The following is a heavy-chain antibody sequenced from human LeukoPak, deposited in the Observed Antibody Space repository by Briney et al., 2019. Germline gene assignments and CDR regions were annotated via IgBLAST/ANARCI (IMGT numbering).Heavy chain of an antibody. Sequence: VASVKVSCKASGYTFTGYYMHWVRQAPGQGLEWMGWINPNSGGTNYAQKFQGRVTMTRDTSISTAYMELSRLRSDDTAVYYCARGRYYGSGSSVVTYWGQGTLVTVSS. D-gene: IGHD3-10*01. V-gene: IGHV1-2*02. CDR3: ARGRYYGSGSSVVTY. J-gene: IGHJ4*02. CDR2: INPNSGGT. CDR1: GYTFTGYY.